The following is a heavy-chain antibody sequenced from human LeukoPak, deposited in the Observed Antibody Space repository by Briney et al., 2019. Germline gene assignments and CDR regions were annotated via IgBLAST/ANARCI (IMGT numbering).Heavy chain of an antibody. CDR3: ARYSSGWYYFDY. CDR2: IIPILGIA. D-gene: IGHD6-19*01. J-gene: IGHJ4*02. Sequence: SVKVSCKASGGTFSSYAISWVRQAPGQGLEWMGRIIPILGIANYAQKFQGRVTITADKSTSTAYMELSSLRSEDTAVYYCARYSSGWYYFDYWGQGTLVTVSS. V-gene: IGHV1-69*04. CDR1: GGTFSSYA.